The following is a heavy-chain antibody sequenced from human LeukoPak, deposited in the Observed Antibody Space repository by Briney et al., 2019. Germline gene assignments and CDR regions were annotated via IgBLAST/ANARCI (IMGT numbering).Heavy chain of an antibody. D-gene: IGHD6-13*01. CDR3: ARDLRGIAAAHYFDY. V-gene: IGHV4-39*07. CDR1: GGSISSSSYY. Sequence: SQTLSLTCTVSGGSISSSSYYWGWIRQPPGKGLEWIGSIYYSGSTYYNPSLKSRVTISVDTSKNQFSLKLSSVTAADTAVYYCARDLRGIAAAHYFDYWGQGTLVTVSS. CDR2: IYYSGST. J-gene: IGHJ4*02.